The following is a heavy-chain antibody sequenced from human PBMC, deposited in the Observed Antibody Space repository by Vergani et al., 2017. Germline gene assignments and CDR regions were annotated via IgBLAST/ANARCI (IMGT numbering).Heavy chain of an antibody. CDR2: TYHSGST. CDR3: ARLWEYGDYLRD. D-gene: IGHD4-17*01. CDR1: GYSISSGYY. V-gene: IGHV4-38-2*01. J-gene: IGHJ4*02. Sequence: QVQLQESGPGLVKPSETLSLTCAVSGYSISSGYYWGWIRQPPGKGLEWIGSTYHSGSTYYNPSLKSRVTISVDTAKTQFSLKMSSVTDADPAVYYCARLWEYGDYLRDWGQGTLVTVSS.